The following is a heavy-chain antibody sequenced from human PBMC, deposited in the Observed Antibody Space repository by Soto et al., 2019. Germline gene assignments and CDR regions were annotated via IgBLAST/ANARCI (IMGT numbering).Heavy chain of an antibody. CDR3: GNDSAPLDY. J-gene: IGHJ4*02. V-gene: IGHV3-11*04. CDR2: INSIGTTI. CDR1: GFSFSDYI. Sequence: GGYLRICCAASGFSFSDYIMSWIRQAPGKGLEWIAYINSIGTTIYYADSVKGRFTISRDNAKNSLYLQMNSLRAEDTVVYCYGNDSAPLDYRAQRTPVPVSS. D-gene: IGHD3-3*01.